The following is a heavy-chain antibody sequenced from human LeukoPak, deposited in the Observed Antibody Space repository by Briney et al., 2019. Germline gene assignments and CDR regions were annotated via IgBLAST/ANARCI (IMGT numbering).Heavy chain of an antibody. V-gene: IGHV3-23*01. CDR1: GFTFSSYA. Sequence: GGSLRLPCAASGFTFSSYAMSGVGQAPGKGLEGVSAISLGGVNTYYADSVKGRFTVSRVNSKNTLYLQMNSLRVEDTAVYYCAKNVMYSSSAVDYWGQGTLVTVSS. J-gene: IGHJ4*02. CDR2: ISLGGVNT. CDR3: AKNVMYSSSAVDY. D-gene: IGHD6-6*01.